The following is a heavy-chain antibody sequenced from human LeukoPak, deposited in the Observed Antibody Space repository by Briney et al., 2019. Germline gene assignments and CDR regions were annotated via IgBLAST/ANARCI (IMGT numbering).Heavy chain of an antibody. Sequence: GESLKISCKGSGYSFTSYWIGWVRQMPEKGLEWMGIIYPGDSDTRYSPSFQGQVTISADKSISTAYLQWSSLKASDTAMYYCARPVWTYCSGGSCYSGWFDPWGQGTLVTVSS. D-gene: IGHD2-15*01. V-gene: IGHV5-51*01. CDR1: GYSFTSYW. J-gene: IGHJ5*02. CDR2: IYPGDSDT. CDR3: ARPVWTYCSGGSCYSGWFDP.